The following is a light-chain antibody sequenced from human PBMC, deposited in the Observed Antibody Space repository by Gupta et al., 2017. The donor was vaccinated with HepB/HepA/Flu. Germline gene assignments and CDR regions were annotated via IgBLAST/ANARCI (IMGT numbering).Light chain of an antibody. J-gene: IGKJ5*01. V-gene: IGKV4-1*01. CDR2: RAS. CDR3: QQYYSAPIT. CDR1: QSLLSSSDNNNY. Sequence: DIVMPPPPDFLAVSLSEMDTINCKSSQSLLSSSDNNNYLSWIQQKPGQPPKLLIYRASTRESGVPDRFSGSGSGTDFTLTISSLQAEDVAIYYCQQYYSAPITFGQGTRLENK.